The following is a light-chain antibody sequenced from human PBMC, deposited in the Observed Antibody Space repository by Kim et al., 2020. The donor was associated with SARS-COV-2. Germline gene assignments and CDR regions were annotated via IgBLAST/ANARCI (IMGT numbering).Light chain of an antibody. Sequence: ASGKRTCTLSSGHSSYAIAWHQQQPEKGPRYLMKLNSDGSHSKGDGIPDRFSGSSSGAERYLTISSLQSEDEADYYCQTWGTGIVVFGGGTQLTVL. J-gene: IGLJ2*01. CDR2: LNSDGSH. V-gene: IGLV4-69*01. CDR3: QTWGTGIVV. CDR1: SGHSSYA.